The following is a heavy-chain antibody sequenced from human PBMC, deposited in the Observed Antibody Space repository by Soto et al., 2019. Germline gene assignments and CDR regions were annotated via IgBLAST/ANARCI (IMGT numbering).Heavy chain of an antibody. CDR3: ARNDGDASTNF. J-gene: IGHJ4*02. V-gene: IGHV1-18*04. CDR2: IATHDGSS. Sequence: QVQLLQSGPEVKRPGASVKVSCQASGYTFTAYGLNWVRRAQGRGLEWMGRIATHDGSSVSAQRLQGRLTLTRDSFTSTAYMELGGLTSDDTGLYYCARNDGDASTNFWGQGTLVTVSS. D-gene: IGHD3-22*01. CDR1: GYTFTAYG.